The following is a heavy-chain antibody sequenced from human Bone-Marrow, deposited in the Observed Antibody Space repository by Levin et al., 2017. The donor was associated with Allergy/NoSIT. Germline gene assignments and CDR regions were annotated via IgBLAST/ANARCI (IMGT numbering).Heavy chain of an antibody. V-gene: IGHV1-2*02. CDR2: INPNSGGT. CDR3: ARDFGEKQWLAHH. Sequence: ASVKVSCKASGYTFTGYYMHWVRQAPGQGLEWMGWINPNSGGTNYAQKFQGRVTMTRDTSISTAYMELSRLRSDDTAVYYCARDFGEKQWLAHHWGQGTLVTVSS. CDR1: GYTFTGYY. J-gene: IGHJ5*02. D-gene: IGHD6-19*01.